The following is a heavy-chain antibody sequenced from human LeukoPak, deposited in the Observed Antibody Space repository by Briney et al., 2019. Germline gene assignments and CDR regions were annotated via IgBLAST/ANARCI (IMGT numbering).Heavy chain of an antibody. V-gene: IGHV3-11*03. Sequence: GGSLRLSCAASGFTFSAYYMSWIRQAPGKGLEWLSYISGSSTYTNYADSVKGRFTISRDNAKNSLYLQMNSPRAEDTAVYYCARAEGIQLWSFDYWGQGTLVTVSS. J-gene: IGHJ4*02. CDR2: ISGSSTYT. CDR3: ARAEGIQLWSFDY. CDR1: GFTFSAYY. D-gene: IGHD5-18*01.